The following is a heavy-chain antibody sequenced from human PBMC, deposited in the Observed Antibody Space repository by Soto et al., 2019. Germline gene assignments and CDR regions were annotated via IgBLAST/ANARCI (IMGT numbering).Heavy chain of an antibody. D-gene: IGHD3-22*01. J-gene: IGHJ3*02. CDR3: ATMIVRAQVVSAFDI. CDR2: IYYSGST. V-gene: IGHV4-31*03. CDR1: GGSISSGGYY. Sequence: TSETLSLTCTVSGGSISSGGYYWSWIRQHPGKGLEWIGYIYYSGSTYYNPSLKSRVTISVDTSKNQFSLKLSSVTAADTAVYYCATMIVRAQVVSAFDIWGQGTMVTVSS.